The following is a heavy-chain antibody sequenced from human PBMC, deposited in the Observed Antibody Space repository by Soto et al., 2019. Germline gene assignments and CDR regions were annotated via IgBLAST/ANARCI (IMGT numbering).Heavy chain of an antibody. CDR1: GFTFSSYA. J-gene: IGHJ4*02. Sequence: GGSLRLSCAASGFTFSSYAMSWVRQAPGKGLEWVSAISGSGGSTYYADSVKGRFTISRDNSKNTLYLQMNSLRAEDTAVYYCAKNDYDFWSGYLFDYWGQGTLVTVSS. CDR2: ISGSGGST. V-gene: IGHV3-23*01. CDR3: AKNDYDFWSGYLFDY. D-gene: IGHD3-3*01.